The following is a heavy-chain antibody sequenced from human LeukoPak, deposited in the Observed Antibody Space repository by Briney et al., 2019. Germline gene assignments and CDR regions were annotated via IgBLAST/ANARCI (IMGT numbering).Heavy chain of an antibody. CDR2: IRSKANSYAT. V-gene: IGHV3-73*01. Sequence: GGSLRLSCAASGFTFSGSAMHWVRQASGKGLEWVGRIRSKANSYATAYAASVKGRFTISRDNSKNTLYLQMNSLRAEDTAVYYCARALRIYYYFDYWGQGTLVTVSS. CDR1: GFTFSGSA. J-gene: IGHJ4*02. CDR3: ARALRIYYYFDY. D-gene: IGHD1-26*01.